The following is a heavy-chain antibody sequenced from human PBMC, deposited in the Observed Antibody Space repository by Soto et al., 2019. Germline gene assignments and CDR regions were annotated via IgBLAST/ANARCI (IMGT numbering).Heavy chain of an antibody. Sequence: QVQLVESGGGVVQPGRSLRLSCAASGFTFSSYGMHWVRQAPGKGLEWVAVIWYDGSNKYYADSVKGRFTISRDNSKNTLYLQMNSLRAEDTAVYYCARGAYSSSWTQYYFDYWGQGTLVTVSS. D-gene: IGHD6-13*01. CDR1: GFTFSSYG. V-gene: IGHV3-33*01. CDR2: IWYDGSNK. J-gene: IGHJ4*02. CDR3: ARGAYSSSWTQYYFDY.